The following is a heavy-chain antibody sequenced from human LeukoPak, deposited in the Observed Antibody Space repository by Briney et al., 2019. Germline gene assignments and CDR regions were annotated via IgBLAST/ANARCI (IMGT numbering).Heavy chain of an antibody. CDR2: MNLNSGNT. CDR1: GYTFTSYD. V-gene: IGHV1-8*01. CDR3: ARGGRLYDSSGYYDDY. Sequence: ASVTVSCKASGYTFTSYDINWVRQATGQGLEWMGWMNLNSGNTGYAQKFQGRVTMTRNTSISTAYMELSSLRSEDTAVYYCARGGRLYDSSGYYDDYWGQGTLVTVSS. J-gene: IGHJ4*02. D-gene: IGHD3-22*01.